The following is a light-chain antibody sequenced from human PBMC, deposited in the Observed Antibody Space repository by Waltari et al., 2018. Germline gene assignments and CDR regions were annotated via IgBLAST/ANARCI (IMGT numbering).Light chain of an antibody. Sequence: DIQMTQSPSTLSASVGDRVNITCRASQNINSWLAWYQQKPGKAPKLLIYKTSSLESGVPSRFSGSGSGTEFTLTISSLQPDDFATYYCQQHSNYWTFGQGTKVEIK. V-gene: IGKV1-5*03. CDR1: QNINSW. CDR3: QQHSNYWT. J-gene: IGKJ1*01. CDR2: KTS.